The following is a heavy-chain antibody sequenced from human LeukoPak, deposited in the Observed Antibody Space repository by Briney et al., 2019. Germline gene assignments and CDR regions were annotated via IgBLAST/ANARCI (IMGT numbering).Heavy chain of an antibody. CDR3: AKDRARYSSGWYDLDY. V-gene: IGHV3-23*01. Sequence: GGSLRLSCAASGFTFSSYAMSWVRQAPGKGLEWVSAISGSGGSTYYADSVKGRFTISRDNSKNTLYLQMNSLRAEDTAVYYCAKDRARYSSGWYDLDYWGQGTLVTVSS. CDR1: GFTFSSYA. J-gene: IGHJ4*02. D-gene: IGHD6-19*01. CDR2: ISGSGGST.